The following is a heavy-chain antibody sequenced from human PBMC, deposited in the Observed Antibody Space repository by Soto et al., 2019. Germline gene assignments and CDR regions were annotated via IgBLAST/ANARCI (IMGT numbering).Heavy chain of an antibody. CDR1: GGSVSSDSYC. Sequence: SETLSLTCTVSGGSVSSDSYCWSWIRQPPGKGLEWIGYIYYSGSTNYNPSLKSRVTISVDTSKNQFSLKLSSVTAADTAVYYCARVRFSGVDYWGQGTLVTSPQ. J-gene: IGHJ4*02. V-gene: IGHV4-61*01. CDR2: IYYSGST. CDR3: ARVRFSGVDY. D-gene: IGHD6-19*01.